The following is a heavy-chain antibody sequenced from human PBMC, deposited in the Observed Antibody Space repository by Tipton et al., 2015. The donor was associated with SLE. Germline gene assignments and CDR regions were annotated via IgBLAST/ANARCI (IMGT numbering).Heavy chain of an antibody. J-gene: IGHJ6*03. CDR2: IYSSGIT. CDR1: GGSISSGSYY. CDR3: ARVWARVIISDLRTDYYLDV. V-gene: IGHV4-39*07. D-gene: IGHD3-10*01. Sequence: LSLTCTVSGGSISSGSYYWSWIRQPPGKGLEWIGSIYSSGITYFNPSLKGRPTISADTSKNQFSLKLSSVTAADTAVYYCARVWARVIISDLRTDYYLDVWGKGTTVTVSS.